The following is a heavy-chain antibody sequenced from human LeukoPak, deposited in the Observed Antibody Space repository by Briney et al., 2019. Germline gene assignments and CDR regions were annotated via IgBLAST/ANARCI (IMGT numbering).Heavy chain of an antibody. V-gene: IGHV3-23*01. Sequence: GGSLRLSCAASGFTFSSYAMSWVRQAPGKGLEWVSGISGSGGSTYSADSVKGRFTISRDNAKNSLYLQMNSLRAEDTAVYYCARDDIAVATCFDYWGQGTLVTVSS. D-gene: IGHD6-19*01. CDR2: ISGSGGST. CDR3: ARDDIAVATCFDY. CDR1: GFTFSSYA. J-gene: IGHJ4*02.